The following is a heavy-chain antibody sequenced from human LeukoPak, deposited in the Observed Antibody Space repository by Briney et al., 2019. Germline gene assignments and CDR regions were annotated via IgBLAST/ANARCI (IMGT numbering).Heavy chain of an antibody. Sequence: SETLSLTCTVSGGSISSYYWNWIRQSPGKGLEWIGYIYYSGSTNYNPSLNSRVTISVDTSKNQFSLKLNSVTAADTAVYYCARVTYYYDSPAFDPWGQGTLVTVPS. D-gene: IGHD3-22*01. CDR1: GGSISSYY. CDR3: ARVTYYYDSPAFDP. V-gene: IGHV4-59*01. CDR2: IYYSGST. J-gene: IGHJ5*02.